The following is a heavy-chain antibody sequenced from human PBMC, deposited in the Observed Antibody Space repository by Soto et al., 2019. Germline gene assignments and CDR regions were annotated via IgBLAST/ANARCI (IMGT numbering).Heavy chain of an antibody. J-gene: IGHJ6*03. Sequence: ASVKVSCKASGYTFTSYGISWVRQAPGQGLEWMGWISAYNGNTNYAQKLQGRVTMTTDTSTSTAYMELRSLRSDDTAVYYCARGFTIFGVVTDFYYYYYYMDVWGKGTTVTVSS. V-gene: IGHV1-18*01. CDR3: ARGFTIFGVVTDFYYYYYYMDV. CDR1: GYTFTSYG. D-gene: IGHD3-3*01. CDR2: ISAYNGNT.